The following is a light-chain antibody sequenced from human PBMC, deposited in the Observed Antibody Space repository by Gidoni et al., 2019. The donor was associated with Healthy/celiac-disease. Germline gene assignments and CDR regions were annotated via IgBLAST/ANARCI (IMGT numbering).Light chain of an antibody. J-gene: IGKJ1*01. CDR3: QQYNSYWT. V-gene: IGKV1-5*01. CDR1: QSISSW. CDR2: DAS. Sequence: DIQMNQSPSTLSASVGDRVTITCRASQSISSWLAWYQQKPVKAPKLLIYDASSLESGVPSRFSGSGSGTEFTLTISSLQPDDFATYYCQQYNSYWTFGQGTKVEIK.